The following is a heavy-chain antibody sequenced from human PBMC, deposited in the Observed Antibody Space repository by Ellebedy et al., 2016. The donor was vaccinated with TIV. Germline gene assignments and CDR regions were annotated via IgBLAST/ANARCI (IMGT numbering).Heavy chain of an antibody. CDR1: GYTFTGYY. CDR2: INPNSGGT. D-gene: IGHD5-24*01. J-gene: IGHJ6*02. Sequence: ASVKVSCKASGYTFTGYYMHWARQAPGQGLEWMGWINPNSGGTNYAQKFQGRVTMTRDMSLTTAYMEVSNLRSDDTAVYYCARAGRDGYKFLLGYFHGLDVWGQGTTVIASS. CDR3: ARAGRDGYKFLLGYFHGLDV. V-gene: IGHV1-2*02.